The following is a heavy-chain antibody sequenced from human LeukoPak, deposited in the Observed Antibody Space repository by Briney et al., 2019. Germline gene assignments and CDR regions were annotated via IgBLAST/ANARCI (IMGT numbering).Heavy chain of an antibody. Sequence: PSETLSLTCTVSGASISSSSYYWSWIRQPAGKGLEWIGRIYASGITNYNPSLKSRVTMSVDTSKNQFSLKLSSVTAADTAVYYCARDKPFDYWGQGTLVTVSS. CDR2: IYASGIT. CDR3: ARDKPFDY. CDR1: GASISSSSYY. V-gene: IGHV4-61*02. J-gene: IGHJ4*02.